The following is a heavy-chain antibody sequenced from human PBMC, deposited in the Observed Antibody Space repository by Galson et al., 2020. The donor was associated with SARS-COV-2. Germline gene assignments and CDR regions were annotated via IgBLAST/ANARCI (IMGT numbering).Heavy chain of an antibody. CDR3: ARLHYGEYAPEAFDI. J-gene: IGHJ3*02. CDR2: ISHSGGT. D-gene: IGHD4-17*01. Sequence: SETLSLTCAVSGTSISSGSYSWNWIRQPPGKGLECIGYISHSGGTYYNPSLKSRVTISGDRSKNPFSLRLSSVTAADTAVYYCARLHYGEYAPEAFDIWGPGTRVTVAS. V-gene: IGHV4-30-2*01. CDR1: GTSISSGSYS.